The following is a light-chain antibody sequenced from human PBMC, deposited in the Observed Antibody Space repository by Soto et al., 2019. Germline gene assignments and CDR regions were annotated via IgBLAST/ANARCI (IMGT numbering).Light chain of an antibody. CDR3: QQSSITGYT. Sequence: DIQMTQSPSSLSASVGDRVTITCRASQNIRTSLNWYQQRPGKAPQLLIYAASSLQSGVSSRFSGSGSGTNFTLTLSSLQPEDFAIYYCQQSSITGYTFGQGTKLDMK. V-gene: IGKV1-39*01. CDR1: QNIRTS. CDR2: AAS. J-gene: IGKJ2*01.